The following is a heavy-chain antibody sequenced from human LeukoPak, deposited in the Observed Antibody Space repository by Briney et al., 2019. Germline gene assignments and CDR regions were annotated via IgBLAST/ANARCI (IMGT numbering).Heavy chain of an antibody. CDR3: ARQGFGSSWYRGNWFDP. CDR1: GYSFTSYW. CDR2: IYPDDSDT. Sequence: GESLKISCKGSGYSFTSYWIGWVRQMPGKGLEWMGIIYPDDSDTRYSPSFQGQVTISADKSISTAYLQWSSLKASDTAMYYCARQGFGSSWYRGNWFDPWGQGTLVTVSS. D-gene: IGHD6-13*01. V-gene: IGHV5-51*01. J-gene: IGHJ5*02.